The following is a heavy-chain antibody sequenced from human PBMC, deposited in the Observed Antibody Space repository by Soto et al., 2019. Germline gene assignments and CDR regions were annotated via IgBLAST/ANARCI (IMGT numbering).Heavy chain of an antibody. D-gene: IGHD3-10*01. V-gene: IGHV3-23*01. CDR2: LTGSSSNI. CDR1: GFSFRNYA. Sequence: LRLSCAASGFSFRNYAMSWVRQAPGKGLEWISTLTGSSSNIYYADSVKGRFAISRDNSRNTLYLQMNSLTAEDTAVYYCANGRATYGLLTHDYWGQGTLVTVSS. CDR3: ANGRATYGLLTHDY. J-gene: IGHJ4*02.